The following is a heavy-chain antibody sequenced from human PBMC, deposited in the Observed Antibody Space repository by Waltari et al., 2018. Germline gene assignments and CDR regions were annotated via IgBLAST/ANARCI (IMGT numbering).Heavy chain of an antibody. D-gene: IGHD5-12*01. J-gene: IGHJ4*02. V-gene: IGHV1-69*12. CDR2: IIPIFGTA. Sequence: QVQLVQSGAEVKKPGSSVKVSCKASGGTFSRYAISWVRQAPGQGLEWMGGIIPIFGTANYAQKFQGRVTITADESTSTAYMELSSLRSEDTAVYYCARASRWLQKAFPDYWGQGTLVTVSS. CDR3: ARASRWLQKAFPDY. CDR1: GGTFSRYA.